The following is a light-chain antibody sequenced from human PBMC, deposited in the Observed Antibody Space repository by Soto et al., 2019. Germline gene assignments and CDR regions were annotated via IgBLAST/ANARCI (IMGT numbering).Light chain of an antibody. Sequence: EIVMTQSPATLSVSPGERATLSCRASQSVSSNLAWYQQKPGQAPGLLIYVASTRATGIPARFSGSGSGTEFTLTLSSLQSEDFAVYYCQQYNNWPPKYTFGQGTKLEIK. J-gene: IGKJ2*01. CDR1: QSVSSN. CDR3: QQYNNWPPKYT. CDR2: VAS. V-gene: IGKV3-15*01.